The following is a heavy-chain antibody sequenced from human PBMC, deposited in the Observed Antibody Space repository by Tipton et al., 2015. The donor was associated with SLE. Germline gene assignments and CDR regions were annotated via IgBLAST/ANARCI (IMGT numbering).Heavy chain of an antibody. CDR3: ARAYSGSSHRVVYYYYYYMDV. CDR2: IYTSGST. D-gene: IGHD1-26*01. Sequence: TLSLTCTVSGGSISSGSYYWNWIRQPAGKGLEWIGRIYTSGSTNYNPSLKSRVTISVDTSKNQFSLKLSSVTAADTAVYYCARAYSGSSHRVVYYYYYYMDVWGKGTTVTVSS. V-gene: IGHV4-61*02. CDR1: GGSISSGSYY. J-gene: IGHJ6*03.